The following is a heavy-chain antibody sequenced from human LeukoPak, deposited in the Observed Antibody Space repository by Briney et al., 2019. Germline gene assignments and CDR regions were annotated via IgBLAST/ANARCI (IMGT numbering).Heavy chain of an antibody. V-gene: IGHV3-23*01. D-gene: IGHD6-19*01. J-gene: IGHJ4*02. CDR3: AKEISVAGMFDY. Sequence: PGGSLRLSCAASGFTFSSYAMSWVRQAPGKGLEWVSAISGSGGSTYYADSVKGRFTISRDNSKNTLYLQVDSLRAEDTAVYYCAKEISVAGMFDYWGQGTQVTVSS. CDR1: GFTFSSYA. CDR2: ISGSGGST.